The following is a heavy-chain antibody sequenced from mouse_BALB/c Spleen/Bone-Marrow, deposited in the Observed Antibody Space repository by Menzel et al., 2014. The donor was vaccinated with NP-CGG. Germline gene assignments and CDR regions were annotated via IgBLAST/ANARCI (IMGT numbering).Heavy chain of an antibody. V-gene: IGHV5-6-4*01. CDR2: ISSGGSYT. Sequence: EVQGVESGGGLVKPGGSLKLSCAASGFTSSSYAMSWVRQTPEKRLEWVATISSGGSYTYYPDSVKGRFTISRDNAKNTLYLQMSSLKSEDTAMYYCTRDDGYYYFDYWGQGTTLTVSS. CDR1: GFTSSSYA. D-gene: IGHD2-3*01. CDR3: TRDDGYYYFDY. J-gene: IGHJ2*01.